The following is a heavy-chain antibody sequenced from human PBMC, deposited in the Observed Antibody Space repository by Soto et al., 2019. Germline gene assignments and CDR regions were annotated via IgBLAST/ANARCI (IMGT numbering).Heavy chain of an antibody. D-gene: IGHD2-15*01. J-gene: IGHJ4*02. Sequence: EVQLLESGGALLQPGGSLRLSCAASGFTFSSYAMNWVRQTPGKGLQWVSAISGSGENTYYADSVKGRFTISRDNSKNILYLHMNGLPVEDTAMYYCAKEPTAVDPRDLFGGNPPADYWGQGTLVTVSS. CDR1: GFTFSSYA. CDR2: ISGSGENT. CDR3: AKEPTAVDPRDLFGGNPPADY. V-gene: IGHV3-23*01.